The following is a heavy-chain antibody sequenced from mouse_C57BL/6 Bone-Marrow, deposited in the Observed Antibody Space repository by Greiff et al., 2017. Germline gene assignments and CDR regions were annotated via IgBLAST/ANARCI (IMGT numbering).Heavy chain of an antibody. CDR1: GFTFSDYY. D-gene: IGHD1-1*01. Sequence: EVKVVESGGGLVQPGGSLKLSCAASGFTFSDYYMYWVRQTPEKRLEWVAYISNGGGSTYYPDTVKGRFTISRDNAKNTLYLQMSRLKSEDTAMYYCARHGLYYGGLDDWGQGTTLTVSS. CDR2: ISNGGGST. J-gene: IGHJ2*01. CDR3: ARHGLYYGGLDD. V-gene: IGHV5-12*01.